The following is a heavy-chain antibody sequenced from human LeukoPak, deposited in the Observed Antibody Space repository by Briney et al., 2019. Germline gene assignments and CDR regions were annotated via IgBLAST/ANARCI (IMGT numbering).Heavy chain of an antibody. V-gene: IGHV4-4*07. Sequence: SETLSLTCTVSGGSISSYYWSWIRQPAGKGLEWIGRIYTSGSTNYNPSLKSRVTMSVDTSKNQFSLKLSSVTAADTAVYYCAREDYYDSSGYPYYYGMDVRGQGTTVTVSS. D-gene: IGHD3-22*01. CDR3: AREDYYDSSGYPYYYGMDV. CDR1: GGSISSYY. CDR2: IYTSGST. J-gene: IGHJ6*02.